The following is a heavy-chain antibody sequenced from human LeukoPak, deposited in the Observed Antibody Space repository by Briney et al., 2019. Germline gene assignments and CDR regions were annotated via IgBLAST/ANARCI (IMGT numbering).Heavy chain of an antibody. CDR1: GYTFTSYD. J-gene: IGHJ3*02. CDR2: MNPNSGNT. D-gene: IGHD3-22*01. Sequence: GASVKVSCKASGYTFTSYDISWVRQATGQGLEWMGWMNPNSGNTGYAQKFQGRVTMTRNTSISTAYMELSSLRSEDTAVYYCARVPYDSSGYYLADAFDIWGQGTMVTVSS. V-gene: IGHV1-8*01. CDR3: ARVPYDSSGYYLADAFDI.